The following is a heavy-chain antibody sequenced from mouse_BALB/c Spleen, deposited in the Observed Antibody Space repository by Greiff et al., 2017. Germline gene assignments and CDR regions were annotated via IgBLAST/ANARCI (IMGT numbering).Heavy chain of an antibody. Sequence: DVQLQESGAELVKPGVSVKLSCTASGFNIKDTYMHWVKQRPEQGLEWIGRIDPANGNTKYDPKFQGKATITADTSSNTAYLQLSSLTSEDTAVYYCARGGYGNYGAMDYWGQGTSVTVSS. J-gene: IGHJ4*01. CDR3: ARGGYGNYGAMDY. CDR1: GFNIKDTY. D-gene: IGHD2-1*01. CDR2: IDPANGNT. V-gene: IGHV14-3*02.